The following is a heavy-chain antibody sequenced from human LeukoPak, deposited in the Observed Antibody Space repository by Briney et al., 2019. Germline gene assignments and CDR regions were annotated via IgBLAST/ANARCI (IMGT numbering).Heavy chain of an antibody. D-gene: IGHD2-15*01. Sequence: ASVKVSCKASGYTFTSYAMNWVRQAPGQGLEWMGWISAYNGNTNYAQKLQGRVTMTTDTSTSTAYMELRSLRSDDTAVYYCARDRRIVVVVAADYYFDYWGQGTLVTVSS. J-gene: IGHJ4*02. CDR3: ARDRRIVVVVAADYYFDY. V-gene: IGHV1-18*01. CDR1: GYTFTSYA. CDR2: ISAYNGNT.